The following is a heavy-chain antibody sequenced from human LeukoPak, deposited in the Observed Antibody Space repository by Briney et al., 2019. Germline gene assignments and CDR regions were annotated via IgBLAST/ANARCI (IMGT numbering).Heavy chain of an antibody. Sequence: PGGSLRLSCAASGFTFSSYAMSWVRQAPGKGLDWVSAIGGSGGNTYYADSVKGRFTISSDNSKNTLYLQMNSLRAEDTAVYYCAKDQYGGNPQYYFDYWGQGTLVTVSS. CDR1: GFTFSSYA. CDR3: AKDQYGGNPQYYFDY. CDR2: IGGSGGNT. J-gene: IGHJ4*02. V-gene: IGHV3-23*01. D-gene: IGHD4-23*01.